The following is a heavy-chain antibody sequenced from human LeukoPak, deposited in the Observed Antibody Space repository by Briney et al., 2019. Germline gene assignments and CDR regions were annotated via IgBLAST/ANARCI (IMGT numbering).Heavy chain of an antibody. Sequence: GGSLRLSCAASGFTFSSYDMHWVRQATGKGLEWVSAIGTAGDTYYPGSVKGRFTISRENAKNSLYLQMNSLRAGDTAVYYCAGATSGFGELLFDYWGQGTLVTVSS. J-gene: IGHJ4*02. CDR1: GFTFSSYD. D-gene: IGHD3-10*01. CDR2: IGTAGDT. V-gene: IGHV3-13*01. CDR3: AGATSGFGELLFDY.